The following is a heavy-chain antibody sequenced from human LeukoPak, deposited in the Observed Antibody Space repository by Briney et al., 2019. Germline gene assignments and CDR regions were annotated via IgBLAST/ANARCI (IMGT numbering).Heavy chain of an antibody. V-gene: IGHV1-46*01. CDR2: INPSGGST. J-gene: IGHJ4*02. Sequence: ASVKVSCKASGYTFTSYHMHWVRQAPGQGLEIMGIINPSGGSTTYAQKFQGRVTMTRDTSTSTVYMELSSLRSEDTAVYYCAKLAAVGTAHYYFDYWGQGTLVTVSS. CDR3: AKLAAVGTAHYYFDY. CDR1: GYTFTSYH. D-gene: IGHD6-13*01.